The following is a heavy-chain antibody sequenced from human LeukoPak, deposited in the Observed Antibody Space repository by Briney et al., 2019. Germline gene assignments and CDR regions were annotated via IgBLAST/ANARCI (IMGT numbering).Heavy chain of an antibody. CDR2: MNPNSGNT. CDR3: AREEYSSNDAFDI. D-gene: IGHD6-6*01. J-gene: IGHJ3*02. Sequence: ASVKVSCKASGGTFSSYAINWVRQATGQELEWMGWMNPNSGNTGYAQKFQGRVTMTRNTSISTAYMELSSLRSEDTAVYYCAREEYSSNDAFDIWGQGTMVTVSS. V-gene: IGHV1-8*02. CDR1: GGTFSSYA.